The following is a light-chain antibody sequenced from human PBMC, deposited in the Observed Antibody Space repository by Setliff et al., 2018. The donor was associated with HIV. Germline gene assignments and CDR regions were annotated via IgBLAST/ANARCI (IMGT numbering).Light chain of an antibody. CDR1: QTVGSN. J-gene: IGKJ4*01. CDR3: QQYGGSPLS. Sequence: ENVLTQLPGTLSLSPGERPTLSCRASQTVGSNLAWYQPRPGLAPRLLIYDASTRATAIPDRFSGGGSGTDFTLIISRLEPEDFAVYYCQQYGGSPLSFGGGTRWIS. CDR2: DAS. V-gene: IGKV3-20*01.